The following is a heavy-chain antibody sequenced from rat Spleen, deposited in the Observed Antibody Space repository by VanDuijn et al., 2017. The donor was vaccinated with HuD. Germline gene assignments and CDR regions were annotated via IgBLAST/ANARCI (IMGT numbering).Heavy chain of an antibody. D-gene: IGHD1-2*01. V-gene: IGHV2S61*01. J-gene: IGHJ2*01. CDR2: IWGNGNP. CDR3: ARSDLLAAMGHY. Sequence: QVQLKESGPGLVQSSQTLSLTCTVSGFSLNNYGVIWVRQPPGKGLEWMGVIWGNGNPNYNSGFKSRLSISRDTSKSQVFLEMDNLQTEDTATYFCARSDLLAAMGHYWGQGVMVTVSS. CDR1: GFSLNNYG.